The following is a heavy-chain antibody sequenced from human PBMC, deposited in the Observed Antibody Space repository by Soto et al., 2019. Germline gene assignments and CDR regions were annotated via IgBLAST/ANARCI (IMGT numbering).Heavy chain of an antibody. D-gene: IGHD3-10*01. J-gene: IGHJ6*02. CDR1: GFTFSSYG. CDR2: ISYDGSNK. V-gene: IGHV3-30*18. Sequence: QVQVVESGGGVVQPGRSLRLSCAASGFTFSSYGMHWVRQAPGKGLEWVAIISYDGSNKYYADSVKGRFTISRDNSKNTLYLQMNSLRAEDTAVYYCAKDLKSITMVRGVIRSYGMDVWGQGTTVTVSS. CDR3: AKDLKSITMVRGVIRSYGMDV.